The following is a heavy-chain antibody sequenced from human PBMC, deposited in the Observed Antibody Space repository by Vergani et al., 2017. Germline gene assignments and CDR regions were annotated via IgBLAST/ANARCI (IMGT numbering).Heavy chain of an antibody. CDR1: GFSVSNSG. CDR2: IQYDGSDI. V-gene: IGHV3-30*02. CDR3: ANEGSANRIRGWLDH. Sequence: VELLESGGGVAQPGGSLRLSCVASGFSVSNSGMHWVRQTPGKGLEWVAFIQYDGSDIFYADFVEGRFTISRDNSKNSLYLQMRSLRFDDTAVYYCANEGSANRIRGWLDHWGQGALVTVSS. D-gene: IGHD3-10*01. J-gene: IGHJ4*02.